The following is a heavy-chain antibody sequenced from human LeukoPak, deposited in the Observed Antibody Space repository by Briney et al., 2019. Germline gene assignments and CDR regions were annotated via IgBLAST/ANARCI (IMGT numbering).Heavy chain of an antibody. Sequence: GESLKISCKGSGYSFTSYWIGWVRQMPGKGLEWMGIIYPGDSDTRYSPSFQGQVTISADKSISTAYLQWSSLKASDTAMYYCARSYSSCWLRAWFDPWGQGTLVTVSS. D-gene: IGHD6-13*01. CDR2: IYPGDSDT. CDR1: GYSFTSYW. V-gene: IGHV5-51*01. CDR3: ARSYSSCWLRAWFDP. J-gene: IGHJ5*02.